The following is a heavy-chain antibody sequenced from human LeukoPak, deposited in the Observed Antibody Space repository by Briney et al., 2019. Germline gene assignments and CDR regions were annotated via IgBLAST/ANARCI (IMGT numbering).Heavy chain of an antibody. V-gene: IGHV3-7*03. D-gene: IGHD6-13*01. CDR2: INQGGSEK. CDR3: TRGSRQLGL. Sequence: GGSLRLSCAASGFTFSRYWMSWVRQAPGKGLEWVANINQGGSEKYYVDSVKGRFTISRDNAKNSLYLQMNSLTAEDTAVYYCTRGSRQLGLWGQGTLVTVSS. J-gene: IGHJ4*02. CDR1: GFTFSRYW.